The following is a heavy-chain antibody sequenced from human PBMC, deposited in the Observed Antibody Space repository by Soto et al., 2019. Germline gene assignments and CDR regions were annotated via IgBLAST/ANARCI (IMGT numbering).Heavy chain of an antibody. D-gene: IGHD2-2*01. J-gene: IGHJ5*02. V-gene: IGHV4-38-2*02. CDR1: GYFISSGYY. CDR2: MFHSGST. Sequence: PSEILSLTCTVSGYFISSGYYWGWIRQPPGKGLEWIGSMFHSGSTHYNPSLKSRVTMSVDTSKNQFSLRLSSVTASDTAVYYCARGHIVVVPTVGWFDPWGQGTLVTVSS. CDR3: ARGHIVVVPTVGWFDP.